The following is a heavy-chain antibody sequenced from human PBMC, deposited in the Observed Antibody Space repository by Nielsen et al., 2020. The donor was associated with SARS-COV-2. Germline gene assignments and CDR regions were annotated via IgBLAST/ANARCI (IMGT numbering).Heavy chain of an antibody. D-gene: IGHD5-12*01. CDR1: GSSISSGGYY. Sequence: SETLSLTCTVSGSSISSGGYYWSWIRHHPGKGLEWIGYIYFNGRTCYNPSLKSRVTISVDTSKNQFSLSLRSVTAADTAVYYCARESSGYDHYNYGMDVWGQGTTVTVSS. J-gene: IGHJ6*02. CDR3: ARESSGYDHYNYGMDV. V-gene: IGHV4-31*03. CDR2: IYFNGRT.